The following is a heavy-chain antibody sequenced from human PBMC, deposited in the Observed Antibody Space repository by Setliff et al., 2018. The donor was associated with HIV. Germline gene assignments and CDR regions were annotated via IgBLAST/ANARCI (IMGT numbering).Heavy chain of an antibody. CDR3: ARAPSSYSGSFGWFDP. CDR1: GGSISSISYY. J-gene: IGHJ5*02. V-gene: IGHV4-39*07. D-gene: IGHD1-26*01. Sequence: PSETLSLTCTVSGGSISSISYYWGWIRQPPGKGLEWIGSIYSTDTTNQNPSLKSRVTISLDTSKNQFSLKLSSVTAADTAVYYCARAPSSYSGSFGWFDPWGQGTLVTVSS. CDR2: IYSTDTT.